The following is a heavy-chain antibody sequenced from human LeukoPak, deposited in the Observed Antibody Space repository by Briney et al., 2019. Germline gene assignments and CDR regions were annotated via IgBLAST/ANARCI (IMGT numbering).Heavy chain of an antibody. J-gene: IGHJ3*01. CDR3: VRYGRRANDQPFDV. V-gene: IGHV3-7*01. D-gene: IGHD1-1*01. CDR1: GFTFSNYW. CDR2: IDEDGSET. Sequence: PGGSLRLSCEVSGFTFSNYWMMWVRQAPGKGLEWVASIDEDGSETNYVDSVTGRFTVSRDHAKNSLFLQMNSLRAEDTAVYYCVRYGRRANDQPFDVWGKGQWSPSLQ.